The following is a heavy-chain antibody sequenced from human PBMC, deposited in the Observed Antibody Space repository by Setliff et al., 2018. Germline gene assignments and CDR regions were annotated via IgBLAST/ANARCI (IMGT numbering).Heavy chain of an antibody. CDR2: IYTSGST. V-gene: IGHV4-61*10. J-gene: IGHJ6*02. Sequence: PSETLSLTCTVSGGSVSSGSYYWSWIRQPAGKGPEWIGRIYTSGSTNYNPSLKSRVNMSVDTSNNQFVLNLKAVTAADTAVYYCARDRTAYTYGLDVWGQGTTVTVS. D-gene: IGHD3-16*01. CDR1: GGSVSSGSYY. CDR3: ARDRTAYTYGLDV.